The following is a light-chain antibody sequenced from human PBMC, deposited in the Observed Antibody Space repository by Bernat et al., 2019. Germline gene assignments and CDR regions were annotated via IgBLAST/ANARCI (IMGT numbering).Light chain of an antibody. J-gene: IGLJ1*01. V-gene: IGLV3-21*02. CDR2: DDS. CDR3: QVWDSSGDHFV. CDR1: NIGSKS. Sequence: SYVLTQAPSVSVAPGETAKITCGGNNIGSKSVHWYQQKPGQAPVLVVYDDSARPSGIPERLSGSNSGNTATLTISRVEAGDEADYYCQVWDSSGDHFVFGTGTKVTVL.